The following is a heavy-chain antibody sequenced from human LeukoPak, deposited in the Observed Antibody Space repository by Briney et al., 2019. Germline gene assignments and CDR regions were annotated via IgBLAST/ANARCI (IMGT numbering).Heavy chain of an antibody. D-gene: IGHD3-16*01. J-gene: IGHJ4*02. CDR2: IYPGDSDT. V-gene: IGHV5-51*01. CDR3: ARRGGTVDY. CDR1: GYSFTSYW. Sequence: GESLQFSGKCSGYSFTSYWIGGGRQMPGKGLAWMGIIYPGDSDTRYSPSVQGQVTISADKSISTAYLQWSSLKAADTAMYYCARRGGTVDYWGQGTLVTVSS.